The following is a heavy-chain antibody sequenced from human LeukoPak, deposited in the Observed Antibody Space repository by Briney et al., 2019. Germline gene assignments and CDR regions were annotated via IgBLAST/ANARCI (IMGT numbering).Heavy chain of an antibody. J-gene: IGHJ2*01. V-gene: IGHV4-30-2*01. Sequence: SQTLSLTCAVSGGSISSGGYSWSWIRQPPGKGLEWIGYIYHSGSTYYNPSLKSRVTISVDRSKNQFSLKLSSVTAADTAVYYCASSCGDYDWYFDLWGRGTLVTVSS. CDR3: ASSCGDYDWYFDL. D-gene: IGHD4-17*01. CDR1: GGSISSGGYS. CDR2: IYHSGST.